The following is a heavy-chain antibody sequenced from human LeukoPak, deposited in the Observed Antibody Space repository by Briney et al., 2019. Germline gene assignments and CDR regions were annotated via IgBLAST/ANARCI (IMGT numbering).Heavy chain of an antibody. D-gene: IGHD3-9*01. V-gene: IGHV4-38-2*01. CDR2: IYSSGST. CDR3: ARVIRTTGYYSNPKSGSFDF. J-gene: IGHJ4*02. Sequence: PGGSLRLSCAASGFPFSDYTMNWVRQPPGKGLEWIGSIYSSGSTYYNPSLRTRVTISVDTSKNQFSLKLSSVTAADTAVYYCARVIRTTGYYSNPKSGSFDFWGQGTLVTVSS. CDR1: GFPFSDYT.